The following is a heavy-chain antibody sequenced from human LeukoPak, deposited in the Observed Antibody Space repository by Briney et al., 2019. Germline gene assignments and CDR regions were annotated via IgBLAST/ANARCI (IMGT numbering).Heavy chain of an antibody. CDR2: ISYDGNNK. CDR1: GFTFSKHA. V-gene: IGHV3-30*04. Sequence: GGSLRLSCAASGFTFSKHAIQWVRQAPGKGLEWVAVISYDGNNKYDADSVKGRFTISRDNSQKTVYLQMNSLRPEDTAVYYCARDKHNVFDYWGQGTLVTVSS. J-gene: IGHJ4*02. CDR3: ARDKHNVFDY. D-gene: IGHD1-14*01.